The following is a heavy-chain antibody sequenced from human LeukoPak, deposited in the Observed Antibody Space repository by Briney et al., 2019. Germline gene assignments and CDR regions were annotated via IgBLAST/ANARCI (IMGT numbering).Heavy chain of an antibody. CDR1: GFTFSSYS. CDR3: ASRPEYYDFWSGLA. D-gene: IGHD3-3*01. V-gene: IGHV3-21*01. Sequence: GGSLRLSCAASGFTFSSYSMNWVRQAPGKGLEWVSSISSSSSYIYYADSVKGRFTISRDNAKNSLYLQMDSLRAEDTVVYYCASRPEYYDFWSGLAWGQGTLVTVSS. J-gene: IGHJ5*02. CDR2: ISSSSSYI.